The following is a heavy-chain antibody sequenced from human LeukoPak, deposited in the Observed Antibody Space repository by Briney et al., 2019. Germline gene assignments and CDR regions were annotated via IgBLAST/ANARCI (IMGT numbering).Heavy chain of an antibody. D-gene: IGHD3-10*01. CDR1: GFTFSSYA. V-gene: IGHV3-30*04. CDR2: IPYDGSNK. J-gene: IGHJ6*04. CDR3: ARDSHYYGSGDV. Sequence: GGSLRLSCAASGFTFSSYAMHWVRQAPGKGLEWVAVIPYDGSNKYYADSVKGRFTISRDNSKNTLYLQMNGLRAEDTAVYYCARDSHYYGSGDVWGKGTTVTVSS.